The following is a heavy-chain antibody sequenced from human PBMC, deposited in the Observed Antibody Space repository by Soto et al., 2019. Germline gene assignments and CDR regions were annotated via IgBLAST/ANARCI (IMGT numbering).Heavy chain of an antibody. D-gene: IGHD2-15*01. Sequence: QVQLVESGGGVVQPGRSLRLSCAASGFTFSSYGMHWVRQAPGKGLEWVAVISYDGSNKYYADSVKGRFTISRDNSKNTLYLQMNSLRAEDTAAYYCAKRAPYCSGGSCYHWFDPWGQGTLVTVSS. CDR1: GFTFSSYG. J-gene: IGHJ5*02. V-gene: IGHV3-30*18. CDR2: ISYDGSNK. CDR3: AKRAPYCSGGSCYHWFDP.